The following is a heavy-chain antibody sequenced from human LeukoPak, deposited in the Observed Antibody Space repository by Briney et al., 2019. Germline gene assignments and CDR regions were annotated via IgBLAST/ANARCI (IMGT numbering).Heavy chain of an antibody. Sequence: PSETLSLTCTVSGYSISSGYYWGWIRQPPGKGLEWIGSIYHSGSTYYNPSLKSRVTISVDTSKNQFSLKLSSVTAADTAVYYCARYGGAAFYYFDSWGQGTLVTVSS. J-gene: IGHJ4*02. CDR1: GYSISSGYY. CDR2: IYHSGST. D-gene: IGHD3-16*01. CDR3: ARYGGAAFYYFDS. V-gene: IGHV4-38-2*02.